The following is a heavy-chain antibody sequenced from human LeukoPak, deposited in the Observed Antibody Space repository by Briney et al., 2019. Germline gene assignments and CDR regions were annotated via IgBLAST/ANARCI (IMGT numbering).Heavy chain of an antibody. CDR3: ARDDILTGYSLFDY. Sequence: GASVKVSCKASGYTFTGYYMHWVRQAPGQGLEWVVWINPNSGGTNYAQKFQGRVTMTRDTSISTAYMELSRLRSDDTAVYYCARDDILTGYSLFDYWGQGTLVTVSS. J-gene: IGHJ4*02. D-gene: IGHD3-9*01. CDR2: INPNSGGT. V-gene: IGHV1-2*02. CDR1: GYTFTGYY.